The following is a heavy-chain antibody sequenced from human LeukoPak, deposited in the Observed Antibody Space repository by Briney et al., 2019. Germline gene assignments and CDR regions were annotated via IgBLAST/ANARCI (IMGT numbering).Heavy chain of an antibody. Sequence: SETLSLTCSVAGYSISSGYYWGWIRQPPGKGLEWIGSISHSGSTYYNPSLKSRVTISVDTSKNQFSLNLNSVTAADTAVYYCARGTSWYGLDYWGQGTLVTVSS. J-gene: IGHJ4*02. CDR3: ARGTSWYGLDY. D-gene: IGHD6-13*01. CDR2: ISHSGST. V-gene: IGHV4-38-2*02. CDR1: GYSISSGYY.